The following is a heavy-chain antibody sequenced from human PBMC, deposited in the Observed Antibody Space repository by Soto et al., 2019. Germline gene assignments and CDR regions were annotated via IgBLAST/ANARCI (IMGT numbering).Heavy chain of an antibody. CDR2: IRNKVHSYAT. Sequence: EVQLVESGGGLVQPGGSLKLSCAASGFTFSGSSVHWVRQASGKGLEWVGRIRNKVHSYATAYAASVRGRFTISRDDSKNTTFLQMKSLNTEDTAVYYCISHSPEDMKRTWGHRTLVTVSS. V-gene: IGHV3-73*02. D-gene: IGHD2-15*01. CDR1: GFTFSGSS. J-gene: IGHJ4*01. CDR3: ISHSPEDMKRT.